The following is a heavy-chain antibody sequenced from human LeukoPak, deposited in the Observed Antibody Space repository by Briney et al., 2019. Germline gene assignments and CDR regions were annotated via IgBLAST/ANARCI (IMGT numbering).Heavy chain of an antibody. CDR1: GYTFTSYG. D-gene: IGHD5-18*01. V-gene: IGHV1-18*01. J-gene: IGHJ4*02. CDR3: ARNDGGYSYGFDY. CDR2: ISAYNGNT. Sequence: ASVKVSCKASGYTFTSYGISRVRQAPGQGLEWMGWISAYNGNTNYAQKFQGRVTITADESTSTAYMELSSLRSEDTAVYYCARNDGGYSYGFDYWGQGTLVTVSS.